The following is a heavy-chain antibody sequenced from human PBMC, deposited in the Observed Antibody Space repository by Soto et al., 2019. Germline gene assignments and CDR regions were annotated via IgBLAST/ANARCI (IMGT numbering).Heavy chain of an antibody. D-gene: IGHD1-26*01. CDR2: IYTGSTT. CDR1: GFTVSSSY. Sequence: EVQLVESGGGLVQPGGSLRLSCVASGFTVSSSYMGWVRHAPGKGLEWVSSIYTGSTTYYAESVRGRFTVSTDNSKDTLYLQMNSVRVDDAAMYYCARHVGSYWYFDLWGRGTLVTVSS. CDR3: ARHVGSYWYFDL. V-gene: IGHV3-66*04. J-gene: IGHJ2*01.